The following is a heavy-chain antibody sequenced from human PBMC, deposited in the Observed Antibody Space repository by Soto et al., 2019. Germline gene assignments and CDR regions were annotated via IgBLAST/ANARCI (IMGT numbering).Heavy chain of an antibody. CDR3: ARAMIEVAHRGPYFDN. V-gene: IGHV1-46*01. Sequence: QVQLVQSGAEVEKPGASVRVSCKASGYTFTSNYMHWVRQAPGQGLEWMGIINPNSGGTTYAQKFQGRVTMTRDTSTSTVYMELSSLTSEDAAVYYWARAMIEVAHRGPYFDNWGQGTLVTVSS. CDR2: INPNSGGT. CDR1: GYTFTSNY. D-gene: IGHD3-22*01. J-gene: IGHJ4*02.